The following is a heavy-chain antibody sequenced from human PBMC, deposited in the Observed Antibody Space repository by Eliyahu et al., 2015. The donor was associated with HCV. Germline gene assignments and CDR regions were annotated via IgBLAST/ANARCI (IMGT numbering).Heavy chain of an antibody. CDR1: GXIFXDXP. CDR2: TSXDGHSE. CDR3: ARERQRGPFSDKDLYGIDY. D-gene: IGHD1-1*01. Sequence: QVRLVESGGGVVQPGRSLRLSCSASGXIFXDXPXHWVRQAPGKGLXWVXVTSXDGHSEYFLSSVEGRFTISRDNSNNRLYLEMNSLRDEDTGVYYCARERQRGPFSDKDLYGIDYWGQGTVVTVSS. J-gene: IGHJ4*02. V-gene: IGHV3-30*03.